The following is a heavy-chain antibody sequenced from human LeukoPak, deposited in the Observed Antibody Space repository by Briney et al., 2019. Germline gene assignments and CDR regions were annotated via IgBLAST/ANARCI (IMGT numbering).Heavy chain of an antibody. D-gene: IGHD6-13*01. CDR1: GGSISSYY. J-gene: IGHJ6*02. Sequence: SETLSLTCTVSGGSISSYYWSWIRQPPGKGLEWIGYIYYSGSTNYNPSLKSRVTISVDTSKNQFSLKLSSVTAADTAVYYCARSYSSSRSNGMDVWGQGTTVTVSS. CDR2: IYYSGST. V-gene: IGHV4-59*01. CDR3: ARSYSSSRSNGMDV.